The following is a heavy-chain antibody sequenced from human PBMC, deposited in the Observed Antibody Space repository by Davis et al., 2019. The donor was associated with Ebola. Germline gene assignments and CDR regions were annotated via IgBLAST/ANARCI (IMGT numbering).Heavy chain of an antibody. CDR2: IYYSGSA. V-gene: IGHV4-39*02. CDR3: ATRQYASSPFDP. J-gene: IGHJ5*02. CDR1: GGAISSTNYY. D-gene: IGHD2-8*01. Sequence: GSLRLSCTVSGGAISSTNYYWDWIRQPPGKGLEWIGTIYYSGSAYYNPSLESRVAISVDTSNKHLFLNLRSVTAADTVVYYCATRQYASSPFDPWGQGALVTVSS.